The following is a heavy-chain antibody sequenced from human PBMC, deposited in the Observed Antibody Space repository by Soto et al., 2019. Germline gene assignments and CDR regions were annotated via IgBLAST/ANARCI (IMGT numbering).Heavy chain of an antibody. D-gene: IGHD2-15*01. Sequence: GGSLRLSCTASGFTFSNCGMNWVRQTPGKGLEWVSYISDSGATKHYADSVKGRFTISRDNGKDSLYLQMNSLRDEDTAVYFCARCSRNSCYSYGVDVWGQGATVTVSS. V-gene: IGHV3-48*02. CDR3: ARCSRNSCYSYGVDV. J-gene: IGHJ6*02. CDR2: ISDSGATK. CDR1: GFTFSNCG.